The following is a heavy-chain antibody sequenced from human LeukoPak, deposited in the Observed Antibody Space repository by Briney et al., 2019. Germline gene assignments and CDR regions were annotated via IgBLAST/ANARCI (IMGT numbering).Heavy chain of an antibody. CDR3: ARGRDYYDSSGESYYSWFDP. Sequence: SETLSLTCTVSGGSISSGGYYWSWIRQPPGKGLEWIGYIYHSGSTYYNPSLKSRVTISVDRSKNQFSLKLSSVTAADTAVYYCARGRDYYDSSGESYYSWFDPWDQGALVTVSS. J-gene: IGHJ5*02. V-gene: IGHV4-30-2*01. CDR1: GGSISSGGYY. CDR2: IYHSGST. D-gene: IGHD3-22*01.